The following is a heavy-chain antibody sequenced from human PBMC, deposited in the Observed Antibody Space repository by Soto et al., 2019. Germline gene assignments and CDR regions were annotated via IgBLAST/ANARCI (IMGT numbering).Heavy chain of an antibody. Sequence: GESLKISCKGSGYNFTNYWIGWVRRMPGKGLEWMGIICPDDSDTRYSPSFQGQVTISVDKSISAAYLQWGSLKASDTAMYFCARQEGATVLFYYGMDVWGQGTTVTVSS. J-gene: IGHJ6*02. V-gene: IGHV5-51*01. D-gene: IGHD1-26*01. CDR2: ICPDDSDT. CDR3: ARQEGATVLFYYGMDV. CDR1: GYNFTNYW.